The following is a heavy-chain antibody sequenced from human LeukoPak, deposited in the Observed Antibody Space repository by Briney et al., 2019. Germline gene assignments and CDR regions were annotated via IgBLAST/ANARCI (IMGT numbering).Heavy chain of an antibody. V-gene: IGHV3-30*04. CDR3: AREDVSSGYAGALGFDP. CDR2: ISTDGTII. D-gene: IGHD3-22*01. Sequence: GGSLRLSCAASGFTFSSYVMHWVRQAPGEGLEWVALISTDGTIISYGDSVKGRFTISRDNSKNTLYLQMDSLRAEDTAVYYCAREDVSSGYAGALGFDPWGQGTLVTVSA. J-gene: IGHJ5*02. CDR1: GFTFSSYV.